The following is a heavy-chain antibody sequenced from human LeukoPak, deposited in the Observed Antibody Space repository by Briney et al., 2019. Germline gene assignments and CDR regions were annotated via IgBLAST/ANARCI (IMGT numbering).Heavy chain of an antibody. V-gene: IGHV3-7*01. CDR3: ARDGWSYRSGTYYERVAPRRPFYY. CDR1: GFTSSSFW. J-gene: IGHJ4*02. Sequence: QPGGSLRLSCAASGFTSSSFWMSWVRQAPGKGLEWVANIKQDGSEKYYVDSVKGRFTISRDNAKNSLYLQINSLRAEDTAVYYCARDGWSYRSGTYYERVAPRRPFYYWGQGTLVTVSS. CDR2: IKQDGSEK. D-gene: IGHD3-10*01.